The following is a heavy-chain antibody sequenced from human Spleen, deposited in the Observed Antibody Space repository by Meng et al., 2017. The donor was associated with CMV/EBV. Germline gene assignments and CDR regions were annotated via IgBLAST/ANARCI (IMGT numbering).Heavy chain of an antibody. J-gene: IGHJ4*02. D-gene: IGHD6-6*01. CDR2: IIPILGIA. V-gene: IGHV1-69*10. CDR3: ARDEDLDSSSPRNTSDY. Sequence: SVKVSCKASGGTFSSYAIGWVRQAPGQGLEWMGGIIPILGIANYAQKFQGRVTITADKSTSTAYMELSSLRSEDTAVYYCARDEDLDSSSPRNTSDYWGQGTLVTVSS. CDR1: GGTFSSYA.